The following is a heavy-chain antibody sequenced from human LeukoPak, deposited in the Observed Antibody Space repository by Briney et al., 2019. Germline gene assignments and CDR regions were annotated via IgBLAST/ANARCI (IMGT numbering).Heavy chain of an antibody. CDR1: GFTFTISA. Sequence: GTSVTVSCKASGFTFTISAVQWVRQARGQRLEWIGWIDVGSGNTNYAQKFHERVTITRDMSTSTAYMELSSLRSEDTAVYYCAAVIAVAGTFDCWGQGTLVTVSS. D-gene: IGHD6-19*01. V-gene: IGHV1-58*01. CDR2: IDVGSGNT. J-gene: IGHJ4*02. CDR3: AAVIAVAGTFDC.